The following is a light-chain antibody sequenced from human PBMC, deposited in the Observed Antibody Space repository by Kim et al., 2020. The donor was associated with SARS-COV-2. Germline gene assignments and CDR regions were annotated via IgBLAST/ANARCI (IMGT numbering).Light chain of an antibody. CDR2: YAS. Sequence: AIQMTQSPSTLPASVGDRVTVTCRASQVIRNDLGWYQQKAGKVPKVLISYASTLQSGVPPRFSGSGSGTDFTLTINGLQPEDFATYYCLQYNTYPWTFGQGTKVEIK. V-gene: IGKV1-6*02. CDR3: LQYNTYPWT. CDR1: QVIRND. J-gene: IGKJ1*01.